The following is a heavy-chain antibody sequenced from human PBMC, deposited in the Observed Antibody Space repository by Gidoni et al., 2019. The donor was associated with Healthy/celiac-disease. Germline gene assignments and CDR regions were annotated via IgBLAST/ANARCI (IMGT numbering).Heavy chain of an antibody. CDR2: INHSGST. CDR1: GGSFSGYY. V-gene: IGHV4-34*01. CDR3: ASGNQTYYFDY. J-gene: IGHJ4*02. Sequence: QVQLQQWGAGLLKPSETLSITCAVYGGSFSGYYWSWIRQPPGKGLEWIGEINHSGSTNYNPSLKSRVTISVDTSKNQFSLKLSSVTAADTAVYYCASGNQTYYFDYWGQGTLVTVSS.